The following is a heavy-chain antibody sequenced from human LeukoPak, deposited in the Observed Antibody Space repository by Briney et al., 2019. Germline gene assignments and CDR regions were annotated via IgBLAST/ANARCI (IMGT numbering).Heavy chain of an antibody. CDR3: AKGTLGSCSGAKCYEFDN. J-gene: IGHJ4*02. CDR1: GFTFSSYW. V-gene: IGHV3-7*03. CDR2: IKQDGSEK. D-gene: IGHD2-8*02. Sequence: PGGSLRLSCAASGFTFSSYWMSWVRQAPGKGLEWVANIKQDGSEKYYVDSVKGRFTISRDNAKNSLYLQMNSLRAEDSALYFCAKGTLGSCSGAKCYEFDNWGQGTLVTVSS.